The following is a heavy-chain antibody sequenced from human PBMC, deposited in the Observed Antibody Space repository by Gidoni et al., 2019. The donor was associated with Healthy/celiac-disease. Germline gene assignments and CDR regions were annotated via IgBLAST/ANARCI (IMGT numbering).Heavy chain of an antibody. D-gene: IGHD1-26*01. Sequence: QVQLVESGGGVVQPGRSLRRPGEASGFTCSSYGMPWVRQAPGKGLEWVAVISYDGSNSYFADAVKVRFTISRDNSKNPLYLQMSSLRAEDTAVYYCAKDRGPEWALLPYFDYWGQGTLVTVSS. CDR3: AKDRGPEWALLPYFDY. J-gene: IGHJ4*02. CDR1: GFTCSSYG. V-gene: IGHV3-30*18. CDR2: ISYDGSNS.